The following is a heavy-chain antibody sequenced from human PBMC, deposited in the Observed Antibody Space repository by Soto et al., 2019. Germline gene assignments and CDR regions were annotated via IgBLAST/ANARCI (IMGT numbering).Heavy chain of an antibody. J-gene: IGHJ3*01. Sequence: GGSLRLSCAASGFTFSTYWMSWVRQAPGKGLERVANIKQDGSEKWYVDSVKGRFTISRDNAKKSLFLQMNSLRVEDTALYYCARGDYHDSSGPFSDAFDVWGQGTMVTVSS. V-gene: IGHV3-7*04. CDR3: ARGDYHDSSGPFSDAFDV. D-gene: IGHD3-22*01. CDR2: IKQDGSEK. CDR1: GFTFSTYW.